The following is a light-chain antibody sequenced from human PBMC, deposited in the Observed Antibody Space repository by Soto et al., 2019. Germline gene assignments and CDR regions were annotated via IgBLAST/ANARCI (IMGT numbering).Light chain of an antibody. J-gene: IGLJ2*01. V-gene: IGLV1-44*01. CDR2: RNN. Sequence: QAVVTQSLSASGTPGQRVTISCSGSSSNIGSNTVNWYQQLPRTAPKLLIYRNNQRPSGVPDRFSGSKSGTSASLAISGLQSEDEADYFCAAWDDSLNGPVFGGGTKLTVL. CDR3: AAWDDSLNGPV. CDR1: SSNIGSNT.